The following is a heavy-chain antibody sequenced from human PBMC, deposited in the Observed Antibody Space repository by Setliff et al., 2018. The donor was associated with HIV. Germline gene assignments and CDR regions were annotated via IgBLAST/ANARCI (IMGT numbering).Heavy chain of an antibody. CDR3: ARHVRLGATTPYYFDY. CDR1: GGSFSGYY. V-gene: IGHV4-59*08. D-gene: IGHD1-26*01. J-gene: IGHJ4*02. Sequence: SETLSLTCAVYGGSFSGYYWSWIRQHPGKGLEWIGYIYYSGSTYYNPSLKSRVTISVDTSKNQFSLKLSSVTAADTAVYYCARHVRLGATTPYYFDYWGQGTLVTVSS. CDR2: IYYSGST.